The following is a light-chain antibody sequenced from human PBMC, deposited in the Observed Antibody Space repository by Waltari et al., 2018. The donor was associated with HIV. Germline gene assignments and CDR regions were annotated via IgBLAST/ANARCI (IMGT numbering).Light chain of an antibody. V-gene: IGKV3-11*01. J-gene: IGKJ4*01. Sequence: EIVLTQSPATLSLSPGERATLSCRASQSVSTYLAWYQQRPGQAPRLLIYDASSRATGIPARFSGSGSGTDCTLTISSLEPADFAVYYCQQRSDWPRSTFGGGTKVEIK. CDR3: QQRSDWPRST. CDR1: QSVSTY. CDR2: DAS.